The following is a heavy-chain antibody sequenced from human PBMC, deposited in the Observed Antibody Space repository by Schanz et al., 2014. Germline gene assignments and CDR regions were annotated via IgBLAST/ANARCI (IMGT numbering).Heavy chain of an antibody. V-gene: IGHV3-33*06. CDR3: AKGSMAARPLLPTDYYFYGTDI. J-gene: IGHJ6*02. D-gene: IGHD6-6*01. Sequence: LVESGGGVVQPGRSLRLSCAASGFTFSSYGMHWVRQVPGKGLEWVAVVCYDGSKKYYADSVKGRFTISRDNSKNKLYLQMNSLRAEATAVYYCAKGSMAARPLLPTDYYFYGTDIWGQGTTVTVSS. CDR1: GFTFSSYG. CDR2: VCYDGSKK.